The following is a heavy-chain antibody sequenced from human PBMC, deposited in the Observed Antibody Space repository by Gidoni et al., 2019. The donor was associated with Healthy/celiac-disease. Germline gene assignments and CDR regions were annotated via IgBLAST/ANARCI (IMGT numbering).Heavy chain of an antibody. D-gene: IGHD6-19*01. J-gene: IGHJ3*02. CDR1: GGSISSYY. V-gene: IGHV4-59*01. CDR3: ARTVPSWEIAVGAFDI. Sequence: QVQLQESGPGLVKPSETLSLTCPVSGGSISSYYWRWIRQPPGKGLEWIGYIYYSGSTNYNPSLKSRVTISVDTSKNQFSLKLSSVTAADTAVYYCARTVPSWEIAVGAFDIWGQGTMVTVSS. CDR2: IYYSGST.